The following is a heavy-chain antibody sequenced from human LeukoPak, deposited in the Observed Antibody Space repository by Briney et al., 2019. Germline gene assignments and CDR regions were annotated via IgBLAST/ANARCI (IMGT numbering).Heavy chain of an antibody. J-gene: IGHJ6*02. CDR2: ISYDGSNK. CDR1: GFTFSSYG. V-gene: IGHV3-30*18. Sequence: GSLRLSCAASGFTFSSYGMHWVRQAPGKGLEWVAVISYDGSNKYYADSVKGRFTISRDNSKNTLYLQMNSLRAEDTAVYYCAKEVVPAAMLPYYYGMDVWGQGTTVTVSS. D-gene: IGHD2-2*01. CDR3: AKEVVPAAMLPYYYGMDV.